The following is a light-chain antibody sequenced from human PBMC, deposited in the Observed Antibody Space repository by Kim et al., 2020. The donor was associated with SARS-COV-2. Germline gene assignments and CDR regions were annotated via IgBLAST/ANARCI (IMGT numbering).Light chain of an antibody. CDR1: NIAYKR. J-gene: IGLJ2*01. V-gene: IGLV3-21*03. Sequence: SYELTQPPSVSVAPGMTATDSCEGNNIAYKRVHWYQQKPGQAPVLVVYDNSDRPSGIPDRFSGSNSGSTATLTISRVEAGDEADYYCQVWDTSSDHVVFGGGTQLTVL. CDR3: QVWDTSSDHVV. CDR2: DNS.